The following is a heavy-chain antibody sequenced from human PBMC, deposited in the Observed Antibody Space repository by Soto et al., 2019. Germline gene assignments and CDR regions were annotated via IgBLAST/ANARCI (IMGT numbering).Heavy chain of an antibody. CDR1: GGSISSYY. CDR3: ASHGAYKVNYFDS. J-gene: IGHJ4*02. D-gene: IGHD4-17*01. Sequence: SETLSLTCTVSGGSISSYYWSWIRQPPGKGLEWIGYIYYSGSTNYNPSLKSRVTISVDTSKNQFSLKLSSVTAADTAVYYCASHGAYKVNYFDSWGQGTLVTVS. CDR2: IYYSGST. V-gene: IGHV4-59*08.